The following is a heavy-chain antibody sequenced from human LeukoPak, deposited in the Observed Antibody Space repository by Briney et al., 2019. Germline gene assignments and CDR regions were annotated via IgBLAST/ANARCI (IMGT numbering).Heavy chain of an antibody. CDR3: AKGTQIYCSDIKCYPFDY. V-gene: IGHV3-23*01. D-gene: IGHD2-15*01. CDR2: ISGSGSST. Sequence: GSLRLSCVASGFTFSSYAMSWVRQAPGKGLEWVSGISGSGSSTSHADSGKGRFTISRDNSKNTLYLQMNSLRAEDTAVYYCAKGTQIYCSDIKCYPFDYWGQGTLVTVSS. CDR1: GFTFSSYA. J-gene: IGHJ4*02.